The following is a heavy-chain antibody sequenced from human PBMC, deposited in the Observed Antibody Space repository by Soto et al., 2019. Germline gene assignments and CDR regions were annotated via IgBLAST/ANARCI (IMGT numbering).Heavy chain of an antibody. Sequence: GSLRLSCTASGFIFSNYYMSWIRQAPGKGLEWVSSISSRDLSIYYADSVKGRFTIFRDNAKNSLFLHMSDLRAADTAVYYCARGHCSSGTCYSWFDSWGQGTLVTVSS. J-gene: IGHJ5*01. CDR1: GFIFSNYY. V-gene: IGHV3-11*01. CDR3: ARGHCSSGTCYSWFDS. D-gene: IGHD2-2*02. CDR2: ISSRDLSI.